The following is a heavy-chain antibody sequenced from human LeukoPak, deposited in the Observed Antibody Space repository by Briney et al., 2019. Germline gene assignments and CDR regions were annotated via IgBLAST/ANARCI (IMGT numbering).Heavy chain of an antibody. V-gene: IGHV4-34*01. CDR1: GVSFSGYY. D-gene: IGHD6-19*01. Sequence: SETLSLTCAVYGVSFSGYYWSWIRQPPGKGLEWIGEINHSGSTNYNPSLKSRVTISVDTSKNQFSLKLSSVTAADTAVYYCARATKGVAVEVQKPDCWGQGTLVTVSS. CDR3: ARATKGVAVEVQKPDC. CDR2: INHSGST. J-gene: IGHJ4*02.